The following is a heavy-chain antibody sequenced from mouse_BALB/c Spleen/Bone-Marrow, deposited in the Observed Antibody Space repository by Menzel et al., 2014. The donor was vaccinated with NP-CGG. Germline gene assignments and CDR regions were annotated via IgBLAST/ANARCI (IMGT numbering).Heavy chain of an antibody. CDR1: DSEVFPIAY. Sequence: VQLQESGSELRSPGSSVKLSCKDFDSEVFPIAYMSWVRQKPGHGFEWIGDILPSIGRTIYGEKFEDKATLDADTVSNTAYLDLNTLTSDDSAIYYCARGTNWDGEGYYYAMDYWGPGTPVTVSS. CDR3: ARGTNWDGEGYYYAMDY. V-gene: IGHV15-2*02. D-gene: IGHD4-1*01. J-gene: IGHJ4*01. CDR2: ILPSIGRT.